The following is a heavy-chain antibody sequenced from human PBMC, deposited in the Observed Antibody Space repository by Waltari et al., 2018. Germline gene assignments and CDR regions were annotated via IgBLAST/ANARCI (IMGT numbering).Heavy chain of an antibody. CDR1: GDSISTSTFS. CDR2: VYYNGYK. D-gene: IGHD3-3*01. V-gene: IGHV4-39*01. CDR3: VRQRSADFWSGYFDL. J-gene: IGHJ4*02. Sequence: QAQLQELGPGQVKPSETLSFRCAVSGDSISTSTFSWGWVRHPPGKGLEWVGSVYYNGYKFYNPSLKSRLTLSMDTSNNHFSLSLTSVTAADTAIYYCVRQRSADFWSGYFDLWGQGTLVTVSS.